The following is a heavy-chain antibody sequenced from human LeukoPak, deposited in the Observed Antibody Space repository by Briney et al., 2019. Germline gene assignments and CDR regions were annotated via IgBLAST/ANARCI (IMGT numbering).Heavy chain of an antibody. CDR2: INHSGST. V-gene: IGHV4-34*01. CDR3: ARADHRLYNAFDI. Sequence: SETLSLTCAVYGGSFSGYYWSWIRQPPGKGLEWIGEINHSGSTNYNPSLKSRVTISVDTSKNQFSLKLSSVTAADTAVYYCARADHRLYNAFDIWGQGTMVTVSS. J-gene: IGHJ3*02. CDR1: GGSFSGYY. D-gene: IGHD1-14*01.